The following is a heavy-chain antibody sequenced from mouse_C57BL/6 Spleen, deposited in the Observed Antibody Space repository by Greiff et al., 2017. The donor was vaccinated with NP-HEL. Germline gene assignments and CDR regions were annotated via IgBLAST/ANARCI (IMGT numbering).Heavy chain of an antibody. CDR3: ASTTPNWYFDV. Sequence: VQLQQSGPELVKPGASVKISCKASGYAFSSSWMNWVKQRPGKGLEWIGRIYPGDGDTNYNGKFKGKATLTADKSSSTAYMQLSSLTSEDSAVYFCASTTPNWYFDVWGTGTTVTGSS. V-gene: IGHV1-82*01. CDR2: IYPGDGDT. D-gene: IGHD1-1*01. J-gene: IGHJ1*03. CDR1: GYAFSSSW.